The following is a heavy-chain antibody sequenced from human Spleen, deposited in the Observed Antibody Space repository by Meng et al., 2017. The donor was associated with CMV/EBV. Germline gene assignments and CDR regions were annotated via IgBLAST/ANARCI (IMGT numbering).Heavy chain of an antibody. D-gene: IGHD2-2*02. J-gene: IGHJ6*02. Sequence: SETLSLTCTVSGGSISSSSYYWGWIRQPPGKGLEWIASIFYSGSTNYNPSLKSRVTISVDTSKNQFSLKLSPVTAADTAVYYCARSRVFGGYCSSTSCYTGHYYGMDVWGQGTTVTVSS. V-gene: IGHV4-39*07. CDR3: ARSRVFGGYCSSTSCYTGHYYGMDV. CDR1: GGSISSSSYY. CDR2: IFYSGST.